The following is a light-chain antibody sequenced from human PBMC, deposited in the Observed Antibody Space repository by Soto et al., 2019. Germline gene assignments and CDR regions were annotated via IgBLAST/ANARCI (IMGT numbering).Light chain of an antibody. CDR1: QGVGIT. J-gene: IGKJ4*01. V-gene: IGKV3-15*01. CDR3: QRYNDWPLT. Sequence: EIVMTQSPATLSVSPGEGVTLSCRASQGVGITLAWYQQKPGQTPRLLIYNAFTRATGIPARFSGSGSGTECTLTINSLQSEDSAVYYCQRYNDWPLTFGGGTKVEVK. CDR2: NAF.